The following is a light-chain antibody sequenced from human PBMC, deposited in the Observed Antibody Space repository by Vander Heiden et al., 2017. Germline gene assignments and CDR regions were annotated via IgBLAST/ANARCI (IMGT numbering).Light chain of an antibody. CDR1: QRVSGDY. CDR2: GAS. V-gene: IGKV3-20*01. Sequence: IVLTQSTGTLSLCPGARATLSCRASQRVSGDYLAWYQQKPGQAPRLLIYGASRRAAGIPDRFSGSGSGSGSGTDFTLTISRLDPDDFAVYYCQRYGSSPTFGQGTKVEIK. J-gene: IGKJ1*01. CDR3: QRYGSSPT.